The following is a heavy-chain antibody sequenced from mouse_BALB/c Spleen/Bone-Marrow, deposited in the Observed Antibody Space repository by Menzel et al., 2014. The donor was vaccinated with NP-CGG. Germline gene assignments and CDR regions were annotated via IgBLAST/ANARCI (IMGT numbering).Heavy chain of an antibody. CDR2: INTNNGRT. CDR3: ARYYNWYFDF. CDR1: GYTFTSYW. V-gene: IGHV1S81*02. J-gene: IGHJ1*01. D-gene: IGHD1-1*01. Sequence: VQLQESGAELVKPGASVKLSCKTSGYTFTSYWMHWVKQRPGQGLEWIGEINTNNGRTNYNEKFRNKATLTVDKSSSTAFMQLSIRTSEDSAVYYCARYYNWYFDFWGAGTTVTVSS.